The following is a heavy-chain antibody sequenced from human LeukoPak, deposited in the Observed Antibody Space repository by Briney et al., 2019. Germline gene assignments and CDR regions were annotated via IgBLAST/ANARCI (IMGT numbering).Heavy chain of an antibody. Sequence: WASVKVSCKASGYTFSNYYIHWVRQAPGQGLEWMGKINPSGGRTVYAQKFQGRVTVTRDTSTSTVYMDLSSLRSEDAAVCYCVRELAGGYFDYWGQGTLVTVSS. CDR3: VRELAGGYFDY. D-gene: IGHD4-23*01. V-gene: IGHV1-46*01. CDR1: GYTFSNYY. CDR2: INPSGGRT. J-gene: IGHJ4*02.